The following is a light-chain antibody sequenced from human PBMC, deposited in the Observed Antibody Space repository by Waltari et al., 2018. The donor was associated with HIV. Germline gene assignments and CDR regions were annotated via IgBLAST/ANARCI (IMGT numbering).Light chain of an antibody. CDR2: DLN. V-gene: IGLV2-11*01. J-gene: IGLJ1*01. Sequence: QPPLTQSRSVSGSPGQSITISCTGTSNDVGAYNYVSWYQQHPGRAPKLLIFDLNRRPSGVPGRFSASKSGTTSSLTSSVLYAEDDADYYCCSSAGMYTVVFGTGTKVTVL. CDR1: SNDVGAYNY. CDR3: CSSAGMYTVV.